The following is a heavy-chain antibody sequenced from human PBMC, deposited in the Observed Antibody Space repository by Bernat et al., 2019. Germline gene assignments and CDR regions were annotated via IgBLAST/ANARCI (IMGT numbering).Heavy chain of an antibody. V-gene: IGHV4-34*01. Sequence: QVQLQQWGAGLLKPSETLSLTCGVYGGSLYDYFLTWIRQPPGKGLEWIGEINHSGNTNYNPSLKSRVTISTDTSKNQFSLKLSSVTAADTAVYYCARGRLKLYPYYYYNGMDVWGQGTTVTVSS. J-gene: IGHJ6*02. CDR2: INHSGNT. CDR1: GGSLYDYF. D-gene: IGHD2/OR15-2a*01. CDR3: ARGRLKLYPYYYYNGMDV.